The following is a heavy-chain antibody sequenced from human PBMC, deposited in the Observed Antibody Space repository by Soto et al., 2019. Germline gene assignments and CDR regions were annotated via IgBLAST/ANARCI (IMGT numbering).Heavy chain of an antibody. CDR3: ARARYCDSSSCYSSFDS. V-gene: IGHV4-30-4*01. Sequence: QVQLQESGPGLVKPSQTLCVTCTVSGGSISSGDYYWSWIRQPPGKGLEWIAYIYYSGSTYYNPSLKSRVTISVDTSKNQFSLKLSSVTAADTAVYFWARARYCDSSSCYSSFDSCGPGTLVTVSS. J-gene: IGHJ4*02. CDR1: GGSISSGDYY. D-gene: IGHD2-2*01. CDR2: IYYSGST.